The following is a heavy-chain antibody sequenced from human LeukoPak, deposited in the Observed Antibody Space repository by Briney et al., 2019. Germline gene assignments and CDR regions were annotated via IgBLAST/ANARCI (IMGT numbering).Heavy chain of an antibody. J-gene: IGHJ4*02. V-gene: IGHV3-23*01. D-gene: IGHD3-22*01. Sequence: PGGSLRLSCAASGFTVSSNYMSWVRQAPGKGLEWVSAISTSGDSTYYADSVKGRFTISRDNSKNTLYLQMNSLRAEDTAVYFCAKGGVTTTRADHWGQGTLVTVSS. CDR3: AKGGVTTTRADH. CDR1: GFTVSSNY. CDR2: ISTSGDST.